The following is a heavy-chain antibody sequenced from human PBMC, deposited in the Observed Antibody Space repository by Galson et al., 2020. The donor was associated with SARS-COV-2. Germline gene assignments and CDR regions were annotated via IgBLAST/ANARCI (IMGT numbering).Heavy chain of an antibody. Sequence: GESLKISCAASGFTFSSYAMTWVRQAPGKGLEWVSAIGDSGGRTYYADSVKGRFTISRDNSKNTLYLQMNSLRAGDTAVYYCAKADELSYGLDAFDIWGQGTMVTVSS. J-gene: IGHJ3*02. D-gene: IGHD1-26*01. CDR3: AKADELSYGLDAFDI. CDR1: GFTFSSYA. CDR2: IGDSGGRT. V-gene: IGHV3-23*01.